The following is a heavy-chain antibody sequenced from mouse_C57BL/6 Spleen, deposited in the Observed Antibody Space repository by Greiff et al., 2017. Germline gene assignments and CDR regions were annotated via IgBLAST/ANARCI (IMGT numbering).Heavy chain of an antibody. CDR3: ARDDGYYPAWFAY. CDR1: GFTFSSYA. CDR2: ISDGGSYT. V-gene: IGHV5-4*01. D-gene: IGHD2-3*01. J-gene: IGHJ3*01. Sequence: EVKVVESGGGLVKPGGSLTLSCAASGFTFSSYAMSWVRQTPEKRLEWVATISDGGSYTSYPDNVKGRFTISRDNAKNNLYLQMSHLKSEDTAMYYCARDDGYYPAWFAYWGQGTLVTVSA.